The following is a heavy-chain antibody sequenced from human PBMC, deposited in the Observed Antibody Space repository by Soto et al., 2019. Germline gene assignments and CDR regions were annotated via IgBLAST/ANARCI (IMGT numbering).Heavy chain of an antibody. CDR1: GGSISSGDYY. J-gene: IGHJ4*02. CDR3: ASSSIAARSYFDY. D-gene: IGHD6-6*01. CDR2: IYYSGST. Sequence: QVQLQESGPGLVKPSQTLSLTCTVSGGSISSGDYYWSWIRQPPGKGLEWIGYIYYSGSTYYNPYLRSRVTISVERSKNPLSMKLSAVTAADTAVYYCASSSIAARSYFDYWGQETLVTVSS. V-gene: IGHV4-30-4*01.